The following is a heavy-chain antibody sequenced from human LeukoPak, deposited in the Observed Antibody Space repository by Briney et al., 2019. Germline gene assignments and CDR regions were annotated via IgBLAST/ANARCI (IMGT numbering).Heavy chain of an antibody. D-gene: IGHD1-26*01. CDR2: IYYSGST. V-gene: IGHV4-59*01. Sequence: SETLSLTCTVSGGSISSYYWSWIRQPPGKGLEWIGCIYYSGSTNYNASLKSRVTISVDTSKNQFSLKLSSVTAADTAVYYCARMRGELRWELLGPAYYYYYGMDVWGQGTTVTVSS. CDR1: GGSISSYY. J-gene: IGHJ6*02. CDR3: ARMRGELRWELLGPAYYYYYGMDV.